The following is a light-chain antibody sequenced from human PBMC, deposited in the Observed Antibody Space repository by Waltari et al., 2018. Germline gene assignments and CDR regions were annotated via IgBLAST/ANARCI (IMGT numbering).Light chain of an antibody. J-gene: IGLJ1*01. CDR1: RSDIADNNY. CDR3: SSHTTTYTYV. V-gene: IGLV2-14*03. Sequence: QSALTQPASVSGSPGQSSAISCTGTRSDIADNNYVSWYQQHPGKAPRLMIYDGSNRPSGVSDRFSGSKSGNTASLTSSGLQAEDEGDYYCSSHTTTYTYVFGSGTKVTVL. CDR2: DGS.